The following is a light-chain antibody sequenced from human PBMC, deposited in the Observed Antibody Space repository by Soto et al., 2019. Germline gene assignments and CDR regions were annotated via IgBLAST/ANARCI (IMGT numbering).Light chain of an antibody. CDR1: KIEHRT. V-gene: IGLV3-21*02. J-gene: IGLJ2*01. CDR2: DDR. Sequence: SYELTQPPSVSVAPGQTARISCGGAKIEHRTVHWYQQKAGQAPVLVVFDDRDRPSGIPERFASSNSGNTATLTISRIEVGDEADYYCQVWESGDHLVVFGGGTKVTVL. CDR3: QVWESGDHLVV.